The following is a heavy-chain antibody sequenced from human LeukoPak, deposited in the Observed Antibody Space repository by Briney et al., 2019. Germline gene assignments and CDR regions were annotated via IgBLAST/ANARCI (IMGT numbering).Heavy chain of an antibody. CDR1: GYTFTTYY. J-gene: IGHJ4*02. D-gene: IGHD6-13*01. V-gene: IGHV1-69*05. CDR2: IIPIFGTA. Sequence: SVKVSCKASGYTFTTYYMHWVRQAPGQGLEWMGGIIPIFGTANYAQKFQGRVTITTDESTSTAYMELSSLRSEDTAVYYCARAWYSSSWHYFDYWGQGTLVTVSS. CDR3: ARAWYSSSWHYFDY.